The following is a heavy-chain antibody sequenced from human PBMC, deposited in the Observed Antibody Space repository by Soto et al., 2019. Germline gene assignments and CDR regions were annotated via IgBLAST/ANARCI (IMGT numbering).Heavy chain of an antibody. Sequence: QVQLVQSGAEVKKPGSSVKVSCKASGGTFSNYAITWVRQAPGQGLEWVARIMPIFGTTNVAEKFQGRVTITADESTTTAYMELSGLRSDDTAVYYCAKDGGADGYFGNWLDPWGQGTLVTVSS. CDR1: GGTFSNYA. CDR3: AKDGGADGYFGNWLDP. D-gene: IGHD5-12*01. CDR2: IMPIFGTT. J-gene: IGHJ5*02. V-gene: IGHV1-69*15.